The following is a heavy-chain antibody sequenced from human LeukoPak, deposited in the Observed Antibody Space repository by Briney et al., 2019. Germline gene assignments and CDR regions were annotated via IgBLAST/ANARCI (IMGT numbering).Heavy chain of an antibody. CDR3: AKEQYGSGSLPDY. V-gene: IGHV3-43D*03. J-gene: IGHJ4*02. Sequence: GGSLRLSCAASGFTFDDYAMHWVRQAPGKGLEWVSLISWDGGSTYYADSVKGRFTISRDNSKNSLYLQMNSLRAEDTALYYCAKEQYGSGSLPDYWGQGTLVTVSS. CDR2: ISWDGGST. CDR1: GFTFDDYA. D-gene: IGHD3-10*01.